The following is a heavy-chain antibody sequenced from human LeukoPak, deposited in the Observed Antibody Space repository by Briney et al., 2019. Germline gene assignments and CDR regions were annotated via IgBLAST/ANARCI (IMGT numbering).Heavy chain of an antibody. V-gene: IGHV3-21*04. J-gene: IGHJ6*02. CDR3: ARDHYYGSGSYRGYYYYGMDV. D-gene: IGHD3-10*01. CDR2: ISSSSSYI. CDR1: GFTFSSYG. Sequence: GGSLRLSCAASGFTFSSYGMNWVRQAPGKGLEWVSSISSSSSYIYYADSVKGRFTISRDNAKNSLYLQMNSLRAEDTAVYYCARDHYYGSGSYRGYYYYGMDVWGQGTTVTVSS.